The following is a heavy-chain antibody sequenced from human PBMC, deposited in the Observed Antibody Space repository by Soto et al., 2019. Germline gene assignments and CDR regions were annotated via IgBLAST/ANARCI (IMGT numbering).Heavy chain of an antibody. CDR1: GGSISSGGYS. CDR2: MYHSGST. D-gene: IGHD2-2*01. V-gene: IGHV4-30-2*01. Sequence: PSETLSLTCAVSGGSISSGGYSWSWIRQPPGKGLEWIGYMYHSGSTYYNPSLKSRVTISIDRSKNQFSLKLSSVTAADTAVYYCDRVPDYWGQGILVTVPQ. CDR3: DRVPDY. J-gene: IGHJ4*02.